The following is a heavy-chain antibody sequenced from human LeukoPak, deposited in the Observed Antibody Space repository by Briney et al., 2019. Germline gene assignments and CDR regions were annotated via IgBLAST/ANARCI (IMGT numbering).Heavy chain of an antibody. CDR3: ARDRKGGIVVAPAAMYGPRRVMDV. D-gene: IGHD2-2*01. Sequence: SSETLSLTXAVYGGSFSGYYWSWICQPPGKGLEWIGEINHSGSTNYNPSLKSRVTISVDTSKNQFSLKLSSVTAADTAVYYCARDRKGGIVVAPAAMYGPRRVMDVWGKGTTVTVSS. V-gene: IGHV4-34*01. CDR2: INHSGST. CDR1: GGSFSGYY. J-gene: IGHJ6*03.